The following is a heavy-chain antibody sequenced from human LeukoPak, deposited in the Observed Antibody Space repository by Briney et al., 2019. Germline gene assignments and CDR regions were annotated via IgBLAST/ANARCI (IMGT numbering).Heavy chain of an antibody. CDR1: GFSVSSNY. V-gene: IGHV3-23*01. Sequence: GGSLRLSCVVSGFSVSSNYMSWVRQAPGKGLEWVSAISGSGGSTYYADSVKGRFTISRDNSKNTLYLQMNSLRAEDTAVYYCVKAHYGDYVIDYWGQGTLVTVSS. J-gene: IGHJ4*02. CDR3: VKAHYGDYVIDY. CDR2: ISGSGGST. D-gene: IGHD4-17*01.